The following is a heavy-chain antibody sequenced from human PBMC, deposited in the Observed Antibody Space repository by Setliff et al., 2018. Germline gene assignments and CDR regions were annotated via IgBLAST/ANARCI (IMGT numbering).Heavy chain of an antibody. Sequence: LRLSCAVSEFGFSNYWMTWVRQAPGKGLEWVASINQDGSKRHYVDSVKGRFTISRDDAKNSLYLQMFSLRAEDTAVYYCARDVSAHFYGNVDYAGLFDYWGQGTLVTVSS. J-gene: IGHJ4*02. CDR2: INQDGSKR. V-gene: IGHV3-7*01. CDR3: ARDVSAHFYGNVDYAGLFDY. D-gene: IGHD3-3*02. CDR1: EFGFSNYW.